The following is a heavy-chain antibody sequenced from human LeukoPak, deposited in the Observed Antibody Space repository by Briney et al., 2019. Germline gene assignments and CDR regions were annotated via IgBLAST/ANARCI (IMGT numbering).Heavy chain of an antibody. V-gene: IGHV4-34*01. CDR2: INHSGST. Sequence: KTSETLSLTCAVYGGSFSGYYWSWIRQPPGKGLEWIGEINHSGSTNYNPSLKSRVTISVDTSKNQFSLKLSSVTAADTAVYYCAREPRYSSGWYGGFWFDPWGQGTLVTVSS. CDR3: AREPRYSSGWYGGFWFDP. J-gene: IGHJ5*02. CDR1: GGSFSGYY. D-gene: IGHD6-19*01.